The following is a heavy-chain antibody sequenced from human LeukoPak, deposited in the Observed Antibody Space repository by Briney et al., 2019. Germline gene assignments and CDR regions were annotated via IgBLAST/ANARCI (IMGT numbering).Heavy chain of an antibody. CDR1: GYRFTSYW. V-gene: IGHV5-51*01. CDR2: IYPGDSDT. J-gene: IGHJ4*02. Sequence: GESLKISCKGSGYRFTSYWIAWVRQMPGKGLEWMGIIYPGDSDTRYSPSFQGQVTISADKSTSIAYLQWSSLKASDTATYYCARRPYNWNDEYFDYWGQGTLVTVSS. D-gene: IGHD1-1*01. CDR3: ARRPYNWNDEYFDY.